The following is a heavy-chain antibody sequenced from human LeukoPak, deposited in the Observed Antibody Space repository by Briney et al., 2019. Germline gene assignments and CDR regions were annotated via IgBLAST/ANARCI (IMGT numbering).Heavy chain of an antibody. CDR1: GFTFSSYA. Sequence: GGSLRLSCAASGFTFSSYAMSWVRQAPGKGLEWVSAISGSGGSTYYADSVKGRFTISRDNSKNTLYLQMNSLRAEDTAVYYCVKDFYEDYYDSSPPVYWGQGTLVTVSS. J-gene: IGHJ4*02. CDR2: ISGSGGST. CDR3: VKDFYEDYYDSSPPVY. D-gene: IGHD3-22*01. V-gene: IGHV3-23*01.